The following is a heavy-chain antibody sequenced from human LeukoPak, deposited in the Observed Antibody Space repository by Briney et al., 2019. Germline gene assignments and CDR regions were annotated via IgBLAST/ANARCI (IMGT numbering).Heavy chain of an antibody. CDR3: ARVPYGSGSWFGDY. Sequence: ASVKVSCKASGYTFTTYYIHWVRQAPGQGLEWMAIINPSGGSTSYAQKFQGRVTVTRDTSTSTAYMELSSLRSEDTAVYYCARVPYGSGSWFGDYWGQGTLVTVSS. D-gene: IGHD3-10*01. V-gene: IGHV1-46*01. CDR1: GYTFTTYY. CDR2: INPSGGST. J-gene: IGHJ4*02.